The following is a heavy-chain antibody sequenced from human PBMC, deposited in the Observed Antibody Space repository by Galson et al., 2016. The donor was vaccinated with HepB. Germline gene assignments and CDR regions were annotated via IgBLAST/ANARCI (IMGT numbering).Heavy chain of an antibody. V-gene: IGHV4-31*01. CDR3: AGGGDSRGYYLDS. J-gene: IGHJ4*02. D-gene: IGHD3-22*01. CDR1: GGSVSSGGYFY. CDR2: IFYNGGT. Sequence: TLSLTCTISGGSVSSGGYFYWSWIRQHPGKGLEWIGYIFYNGGTYNNPSLKSPVSISVDTSKKQFSLKLSSVTAADTAVYYCAGGGDSRGYYLDSWGQGILVTVSS.